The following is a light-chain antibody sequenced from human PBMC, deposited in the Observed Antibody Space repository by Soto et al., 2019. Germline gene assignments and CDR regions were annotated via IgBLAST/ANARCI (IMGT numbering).Light chain of an antibody. CDR3: QQYNSYPT. J-gene: IGKJ1*01. V-gene: IGKV1-5*01. CDR1: QSISSW. CDR2: DAS. Sequence: DIQMTQSPSTLSASVGDRVTITCRASQSISSWLAWYQQKPGKAPKFLIYDASSLESGVPSRFSGSGSGTEFTPTISSLQPDDIATYYCQQYNSYPTFGQGTKVDIK.